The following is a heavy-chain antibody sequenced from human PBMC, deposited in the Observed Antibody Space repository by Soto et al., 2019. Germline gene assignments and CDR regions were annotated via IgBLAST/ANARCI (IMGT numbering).Heavy chain of an antibody. Sequence: GGSLNFSWAPFGFTFSAHNMAGVRRAPGKGLEWIGRTGNKGNNYNTQYAASVKGRFTISRDDSKYSLYLQMNSLKTEDTAVYYCARERYYYDSSGYDYWGQGTLVTVSS. CDR3: ARERYYYDSSGYDY. V-gene: IGHV3-72*01. CDR2: TGNKGNNYNT. J-gene: IGHJ4*02. D-gene: IGHD3-22*01. CDR1: GFTFSAHN.